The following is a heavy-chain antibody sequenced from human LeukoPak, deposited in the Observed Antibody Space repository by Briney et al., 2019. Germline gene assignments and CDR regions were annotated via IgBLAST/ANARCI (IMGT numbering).Heavy chain of an antibody. Sequence: PGGSLRLSCAASGFTFSSYAMSWVRQAPGKGLEWVSAISGSGGSTYYADSVKGRFTISRDNSKNTLYLQMNSLRAEDTAVYYCAKGTYYDFWSGYLPVAFYFDYWGQGTLVTVSP. V-gene: IGHV3-23*01. D-gene: IGHD3-3*01. J-gene: IGHJ4*02. CDR1: GFTFSSYA. CDR3: AKGTYYDFWSGYLPVAFYFDY. CDR2: ISGSGGST.